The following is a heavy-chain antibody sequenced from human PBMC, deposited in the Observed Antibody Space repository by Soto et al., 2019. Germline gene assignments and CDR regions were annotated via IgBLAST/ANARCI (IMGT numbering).Heavy chain of an antibody. CDR1: GYTFTGYG. CDR3: LRDFKFDSGREYWFAP. V-gene: IGHV1-3*05. J-gene: IGHJ5*02. CDR2: ISTDKGNT. D-gene: IGHD3-10*01. Sequence: QAQLVQSGAEEKNPGASVKISCKASGYTFTGYGIHWVRQAPGQSLEWMGWISTDKGNTNYSQQFQGRLTVTKDTSAKTAHMELRSLRSEDTAVYYCLRDFKFDSGREYWFAPWAQGTLVTVSS.